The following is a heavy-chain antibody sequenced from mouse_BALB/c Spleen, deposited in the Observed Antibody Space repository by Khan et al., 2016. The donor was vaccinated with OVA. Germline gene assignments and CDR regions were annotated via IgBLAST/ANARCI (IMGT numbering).Heavy chain of an antibody. J-gene: IGHJ2*01. Sequence: EVQLQESGPELEKPGASVKISCKASGYSFTGYNMNWVKQSNGKSLEWIGNIDPYYGGATYNQKFKGKATLTVDKSSSTAYMQLKGLTSEDSAVYYCTRGYGNYVRYYFDYWGQGTTLTVSS. CDR1: GYSFTGYN. CDR3: TRGYGNYVRYYFDY. D-gene: IGHD2-10*02. V-gene: IGHV1-39*01. CDR2: IDPYYGGA.